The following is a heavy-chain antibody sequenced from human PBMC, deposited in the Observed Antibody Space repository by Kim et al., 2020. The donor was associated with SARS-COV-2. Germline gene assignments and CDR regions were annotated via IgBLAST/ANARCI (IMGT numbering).Heavy chain of an antibody. CDR2: IYPGDSDT. D-gene: IGHD6-13*01. Sequence: GESLKISCKGSGYSFTSYWIGWVRQMPGKGLEWMGIIYPGDSDTRYSPSFQGQVTISADKSISTAYLQWSSLKASDTAMYYCARQNIAAAADDLILLRNWFDPWGQGTLVTVPS. CDR1: GYSFTSYW. J-gene: IGHJ5*02. CDR3: ARQNIAAAADDLILLRNWFDP. V-gene: IGHV5-51*01.